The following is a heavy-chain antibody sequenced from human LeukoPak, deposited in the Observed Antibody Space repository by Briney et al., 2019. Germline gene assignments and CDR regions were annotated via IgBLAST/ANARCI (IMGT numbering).Heavy chain of an antibody. Sequence: GRSLRLSCAASGFTFSSYGMHWVRQAPGKGLEWVAVISYDGSNKYYADSVKGRFTISRDNSKNTLYLQMNSLRAEDTAVYYCVKEGPRGLAFDIWGQGTMVTVSS. CDR2: ISYDGSNK. V-gene: IGHV3-30*18. CDR3: VKEGPRGLAFDI. J-gene: IGHJ3*02. CDR1: GFTFSSYG.